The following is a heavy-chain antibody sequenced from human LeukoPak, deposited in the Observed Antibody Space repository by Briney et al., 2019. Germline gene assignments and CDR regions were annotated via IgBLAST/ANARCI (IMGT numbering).Heavy chain of an antibody. D-gene: IGHD1-26*01. Sequence: SETLSLTCTVSGGSIIGYYWVWIRQSPGKGLEWMGYIHYSGGTNYNPSLQSRVTMSVDTSKNQFSLNLNSVSVADTAVYYCAREATALPFDPWGQGILVTVSS. CDR3: AREATALPFDP. CDR1: GGSIIGYY. J-gene: IGHJ5*02. V-gene: IGHV4-59*01. CDR2: IHYSGGT.